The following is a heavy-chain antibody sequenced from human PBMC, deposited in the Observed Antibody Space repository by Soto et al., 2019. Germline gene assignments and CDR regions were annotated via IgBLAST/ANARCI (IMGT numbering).Heavy chain of an antibody. J-gene: IGHJ6*03. D-gene: IGHD3-10*01. CDR1: GYTFTSYD. CDR2: MNPNSGNT. CDR3: TRQAFGGPDYYYYYMDV. Sequence: ASVKVSCKASGYTFTSYDINWVRQATGQGLEWMGWMNPNSGNTGYAQKFQGRFTISRDDSKSTAYLQMNSLKTEDTAVYYCTRQAFGGPDYYYYYMDVWGKGTTVTVSS. V-gene: IGHV1-8*01.